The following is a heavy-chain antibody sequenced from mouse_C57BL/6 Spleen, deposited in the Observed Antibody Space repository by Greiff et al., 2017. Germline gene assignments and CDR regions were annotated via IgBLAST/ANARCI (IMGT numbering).Heavy chain of an antibody. D-gene: IGHD1-1*01. Sequence: QVQLQQPGAELVRPGSSVKLSCKASGYTFTSYWMDWVKQRPGQGLEWIGNIYPSDSETHYNQKFKDKATLTVDKSSSTAYMQLSSLTSEDSAVYYCAREVYGSSYPRAMDYWGQGTSVTVSS. CDR3: AREVYGSSYPRAMDY. V-gene: IGHV1-61*01. J-gene: IGHJ4*01. CDR2: IYPSDSET. CDR1: GYTFTSYW.